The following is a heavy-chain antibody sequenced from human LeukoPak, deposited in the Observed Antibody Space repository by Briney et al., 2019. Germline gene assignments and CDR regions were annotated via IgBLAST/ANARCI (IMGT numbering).Heavy chain of an antibody. V-gene: IGHV4-59*08. CDR3: ARLVATTGIADWFDP. CDR1: SGSISGYH. J-gene: IGHJ5*02. D-gene: IGHD6-13*01. CDR2: VYYRGIT. Sequence: SETLSLTCIVSSGSISGYHWSWIRQSPGEGLEWIGYVYYRGITNYNPSLKSRVSISVDTANNQFSLGLTSVSAADTAIYYCARLVATTGIADWFDPWGQGILVTVSS.